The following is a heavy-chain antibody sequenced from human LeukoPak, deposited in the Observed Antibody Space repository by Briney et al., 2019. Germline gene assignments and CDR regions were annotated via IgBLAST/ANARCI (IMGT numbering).Heavy chain of an antibody. CDR3: AKDLSYTSGSSDY. D-gene: IGHD6-19*01. J-gene: IGHJ4*02. V-gene: IGHV3-23*01. Sequence: GGSLRLSCAASGFSVTNNYMSWVRQAPGKGLEWVSTITSDGDNTYSADSVKGRITFSRDNSKNTLSLQLRSLRAEDTAVYYCAKDLSYTSGSSDYWGQGTLVTVSS. CDR2: ITSDGDNT. CDR1: GFSVTNNY.